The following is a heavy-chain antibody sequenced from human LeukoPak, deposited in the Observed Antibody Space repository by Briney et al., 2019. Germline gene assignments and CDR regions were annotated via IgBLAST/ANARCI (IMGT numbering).Heavy chain of an antibody. CDR3: AKFDWNYIHHTDY. Sequence: GGFLRLSCAASGFTFSSYAMSWVRQAPGKGLEWVSAISGSGGSTYYADSVKGRFTISRDSSKNTLYLQMNSLRAEDTAVYYCAKFDWNYIHHTDYWGQGTLVTVSS. D-gene: IGHD1-7*01. V-gene: IGHV3-23*01. J-gene: IGHJ4*02. CDR1: GFTFSSYA. CDR2: ISGSGGST.